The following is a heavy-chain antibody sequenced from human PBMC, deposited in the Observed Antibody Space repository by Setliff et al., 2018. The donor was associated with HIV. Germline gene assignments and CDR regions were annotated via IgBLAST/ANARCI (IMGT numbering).Heavy chain of an antibody. CDR3: ANPHDGGAFDV. J-gene: IGHJ3*01. V-gene: IGHV1-69*13. Sequence: SVKVSCKASGGTFKNLAISWVRQAPGQGLEWMGGVIPSFATANYAHKFQGRITITADELTSTVYMDLNSLKSEDSAVYYCANPHDGGAFDVWGQGTAVTVSS. D-gene: IGHD1-1*01. CDR1: GGTFKNLA. CDR2: VIPSFATA.